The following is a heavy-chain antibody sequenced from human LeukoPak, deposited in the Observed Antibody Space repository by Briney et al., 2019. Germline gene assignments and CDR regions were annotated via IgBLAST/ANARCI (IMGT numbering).Heavy chain of an antibody. CDR2: ISSSGSTI. CDR3: VTYYYGSGSYYWFDY. J-gene: IGHJ4*02. V-gene: IGHV3-48*03. CDR1: GFTFSSYE. Sequence: GGSLRLSCAASGFTFSSYEMNWVRQAPGKGLEWVSYISSSGSTIYYADSVKGRFTISRDNAKNSLYLQMNSLRAEDTAVYYCVTYYYGSGSYYWFDYWGQGTLVTVSS. D-gene: IGHD3-10*01.